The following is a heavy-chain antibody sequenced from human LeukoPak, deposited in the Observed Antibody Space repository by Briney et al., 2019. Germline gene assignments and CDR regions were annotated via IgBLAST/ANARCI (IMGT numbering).Heavy chain of an antibody. CDR3: ARTRSIAAAGKVPDDYYYYYYMDV. J-gene: IGHJ6*03. D-gene: IGHD6-13*01. V-gene: IGHV4-31*03. CDR2: IYYSGST. Sequence: TPSETLSLTCTVSGGSISSGGYYWSWIRQHPGKGLEWIGYIYYSGSTYYNPSLKSRVTISVDTSKNQFSLKLSSVTAADTAVYYCARTRSIAAAGKVPDDYYYYYYMDVWGKGTTVTVSS. CDR1: GGSISSGGYY.